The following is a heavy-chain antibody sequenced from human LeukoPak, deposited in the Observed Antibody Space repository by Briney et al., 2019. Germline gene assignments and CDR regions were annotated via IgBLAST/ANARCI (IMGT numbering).Heavy chain of an antibody. CDR3: APYPPLGWFGGPPKYS. CDR2: FDPEEGET. V-gene: IGHV1-24*01. Sequence: ASVKVSCKVSGYSLKELSMHWVRQAPGKGLEWMGGFDPEEGETFYARQFQGRLTVTEDTSTDTAYMELRSLRSEDTALYYCAPYPPLGWFGGPPKYSWGQGTLVTVSS. J-gene: IGHJ4*02. CDR1: GYSLKELS. D-gene: IGHD3-10*01.